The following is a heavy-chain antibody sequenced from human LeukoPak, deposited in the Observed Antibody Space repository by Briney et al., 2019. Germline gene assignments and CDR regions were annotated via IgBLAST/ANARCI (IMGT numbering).Heavy chain of an antibody. CDR2: IYYSGST. CDR1: GGSISSSSYY. CDR3: ATVDRGDDAFDI. V-gene: IGHV4-39*01. J-gene: IGHJ3*02. D-gene: IGHD1-14*01. Sequence: KTSETLSLTCTVSGGSISSSSYYWGWIRQPPGKRLEWIGSIYYSGSTYYNPSLKSRVTISVDTSKNQFSLKLSSVTAADTAVYYCATVDRGDDAFDIWGQGTMVTVSS.